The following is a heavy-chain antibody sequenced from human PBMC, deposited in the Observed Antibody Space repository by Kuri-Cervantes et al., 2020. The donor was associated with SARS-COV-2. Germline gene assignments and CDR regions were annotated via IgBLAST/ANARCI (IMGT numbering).Heavy chain of an antibody. CDR1: GFTFSSYA. Sequence: GGSLRLSCAASGFTFSSYAMHWVRQAPGKGLEWVAVIWYDGSNKYYADSVKGRFTISRDNSKNTLYLQMNSLRAEDTAVYYCARTRAYYDFWSGPYYYYYYMDVWGKGTTVTVSS. V-gene: IGHV3-33*08. J-gene: IGHJ6*03. CDR3: ARTRAYYDFWSGPYYYYYYMDV. CDR2: IWYDGSNK. D-gene: IGHD3-3*01.